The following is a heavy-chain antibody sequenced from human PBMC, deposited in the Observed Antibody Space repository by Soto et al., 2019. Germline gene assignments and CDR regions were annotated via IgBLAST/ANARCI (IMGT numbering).Heavy chain of an antibody. V-gene: IGHV1-18*02. CDR2: ITTFIGKT. CDR1: NYTFISFG. Sequence: QVQLVQSGAEVKRPGASVKVSCKASNYTFISFGISWVRQAPGQGLEGMGWITTFIGKTNSAQKFQSRITITADTSTNRAYVEVRTRIPSASACKSCVGDHVPYFNPPASEYWGQGTLVTVSS. J-gene: IGHJ4*02. CDR3: VGDHVPYFNPPASEY. D-gene: IGHD1-26*01.